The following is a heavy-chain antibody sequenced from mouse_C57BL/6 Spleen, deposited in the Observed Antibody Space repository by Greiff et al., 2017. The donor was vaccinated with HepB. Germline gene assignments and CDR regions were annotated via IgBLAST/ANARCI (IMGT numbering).Heavy chain of an antibody. D-gene: IGHD2-4*01. Sequence: EVQGVESGGGLVKPGGSLKLSCAASGFTFSSYAMSWVRQTPEKRLEWVATISDGGSYTYYPDNVKGRFTIARDNAKNNLYLQRSHLKSEDTAMYYCARVIDYDYAWFAYWGQGTLVTVSA. J-gene: IGHJ3*01. CDR1: GFTFSSYA. CDR3: ARVIDYDYAWFAY. CDR2: ISDGGSYT. V-gene: IGHV5-4*01.